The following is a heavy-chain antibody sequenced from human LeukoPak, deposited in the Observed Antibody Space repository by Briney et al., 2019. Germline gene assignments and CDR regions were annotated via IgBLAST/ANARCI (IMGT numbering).Heavy chain of an antibody. D-gene: IGHD5-18*01. Sequence: PGGSLRLSCAAAGFTFSSYAMHWVRQAPGKGLEWVAVISYDGSNKSYADSVKGRFTISRDNSKNTLYLQMNSLRAEDTAVYYCARVPDTAMVTAGYYGMDVWGQGTTVTVSS. CDR1: GFTFSSYA. J-gene: IGHJ6*02. CDR3: ARVPDTAMVTAGYYGMDV. CDR2: ISYDGSNK. V-gene: IGHV3-30-3*01.